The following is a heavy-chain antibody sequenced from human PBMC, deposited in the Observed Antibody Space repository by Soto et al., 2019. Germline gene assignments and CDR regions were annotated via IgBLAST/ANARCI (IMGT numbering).Heavy chain of an antibody. Sequence: GGSLRLSCAASGFTFSTYGMTWVRPAPGKGLEWVSAIGGSGGNIYYADSVKGRFTISRDNSKSTLYLQMNSLRVEDTAIYYCARLYSGYVDYWGQGTPVTVSS. J-gene: IGHJ4*02. V-gene: IGHV3-23*01. CDR3: ARLYSGYVDY. D-gene: IGHD5-12*01. CDR2: IGGSGGNI. CDR1: GFTFSTYG.